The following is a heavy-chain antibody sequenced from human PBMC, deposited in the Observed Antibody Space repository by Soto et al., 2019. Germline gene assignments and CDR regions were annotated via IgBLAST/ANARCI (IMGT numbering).Heavy chain of an antibody. CDR3: AKERFYYDISYYFDY. CDR2: ISYDGSNK. Sequence: GGSLRLSCAASGFTFSSYGMHWVRQAPGKGLEWVAVISYDGSNKYHADSVKGRFTISRDNSKNTLYLQMNSLRAEDTAVYFCAKERFYYDISYYFDYWGQGTLVTVSS. J-gene: IGHJ4*02. CDR1: GFTFSSYG. V-gene: IGHV3-30*18. D-gene: IGHD3-9*01.